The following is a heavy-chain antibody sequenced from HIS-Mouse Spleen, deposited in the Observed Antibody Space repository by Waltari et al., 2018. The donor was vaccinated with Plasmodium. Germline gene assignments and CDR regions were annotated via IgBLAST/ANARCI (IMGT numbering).Heavy chain of an antibody. CDR3: ARVLGYKAAAGTFVEYFQH. Sequence: QVQLVQSGAEVKKPGASVKVSCKASGYTFTGYYMHWVRQAPGQGLEWMGRTNPNSGGTNEEKKCQGRVTMTRDTSSSTAYMERSRLRSDDTAVYYCARVLGYKAAAGTFVEYFQHWGQGTLVTVSS. CDR1: GYTFTGYY. V-gene: IGHV1-2*02. D-gene: IGHD6-13*01. J-gene: IGHJ1*01. CDR2: TNPNSGGT.